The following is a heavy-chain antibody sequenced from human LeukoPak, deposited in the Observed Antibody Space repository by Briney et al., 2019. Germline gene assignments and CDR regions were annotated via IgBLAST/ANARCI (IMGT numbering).Heavy chain of an antibody. CDR3: ARLGVPFIAAALHPFDP. CDR1: GYSFTSYW. Sequence: GESLKISCKGSGYSFTSYWIGWVRQMPGKGLEWMGIIYPGDSDTRYSPSFQGQVTISADKSISTAYLQWSSLKASDTAMYYCARLGVPFIAAALHPFDPWGQGTLVTVSS. D-gene: IGHD6-13*01. V-gene: IGHV5-51*01. J-gene: IGHJ5*02. CDR2: IYPGDSDT.